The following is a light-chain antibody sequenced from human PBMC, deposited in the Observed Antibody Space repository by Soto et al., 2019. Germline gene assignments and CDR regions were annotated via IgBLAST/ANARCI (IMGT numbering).Light chain of an antibody. V-gene: IGLV1-40*01. Sequence: QSVLTQPPSVSGAPGQRVTISCTGSSSNIGAVFDVHWYQQLPGTAPKLLIYSNTNRPSGVPDRFSGSKSGTSASLAITGLQAEDGADYYCQAYVNGLSASDVVFGGGTKLNVL. CDR2: SNT. J-gene: IGLJ2*01. CDR3: QAYVNGLSASDVV. CDR1: SSNIGAVFD.